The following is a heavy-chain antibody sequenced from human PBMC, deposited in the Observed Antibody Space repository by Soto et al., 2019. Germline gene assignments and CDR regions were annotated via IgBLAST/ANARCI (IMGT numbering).Heavy chain of an antibody. Sequence: NPSETLSLPCTVSGGSISSGGYYWSWIRQHPGKGLEWIGYIYYSGSTYYNPSLESRVTISVDTSKNQFSLKLSSVNAADTAVYYCARAPSLLTGYGFDAFDIWGQGTMVTVSS. CDR2: IYYSGST. D-gene: IGHD3-9*01. V-gene: IGHV4-31*03. J-gene: IGHJ3*02. CDR1: GGSISSGGYY. CDR3: ARAPSLLTGYGFDAFDI.